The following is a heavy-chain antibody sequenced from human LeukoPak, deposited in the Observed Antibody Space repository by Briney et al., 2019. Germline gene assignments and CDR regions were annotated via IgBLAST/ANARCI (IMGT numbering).Heavy chain of an antibody. CDR3: ASRIAAAGSEYFQH. J-gene: IGHJ1*01. CDR2: IKQDGSEK. D-gene: IGHD6-13*01. Sequence: GGSLRLSCAASGFTFSSYWMSWVRQAPGKGLEWVANIKQDGSEKYYVDCVKGRFTISRENAKNSLYLQMNSLKSEDTAVYYWASRIAAAGSEYFQHWGQGTLVTVSS. CDR1: GFTFSSYW. V-gene: IGHV3-7*03.